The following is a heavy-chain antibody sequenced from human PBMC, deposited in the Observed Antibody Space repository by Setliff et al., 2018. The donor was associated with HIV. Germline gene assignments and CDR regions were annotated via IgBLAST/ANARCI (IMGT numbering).Heavy chain of an antibody. CDR2: MNPNNGNT. V-gene: IGHV1-8*02. CDR3: ARGRYNSRIDV. D-gene: IGHD5-18*01. Sequence: ASVKVSCKASGYNFTDYDINWVRQATGQGLEWMGWMNPNNGNTGYAEKFQGRVTMTRDTSISTAYMELSSLRSDDTAVYYCARGRYNSRIDVWGQGTTVTVSS. CDR1: GYNFTDYD. J-gene: IGHJ6*02.